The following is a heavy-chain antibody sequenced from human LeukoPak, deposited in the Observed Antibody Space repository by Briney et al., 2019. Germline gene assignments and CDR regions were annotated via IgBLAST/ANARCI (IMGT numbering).Heavy chain of an antibody. CDR1: GYTFTSYG. CDR2: ISAYNGNT. CDR3: ARARSADIVVVPAAMRARGIFDY. V-gene: IGHV1-18*01. D-gene: IGHD2-2*01. J-gene: IGHJ4*02. Sequence: GASVKVSCKASGYTFTSYGISWVRQAPGQGLEWMGWISAYNGNTNYAQKLQGRVTMTTDTSTSTAYMELRSLRSDDTAVYYCARARSADIVVVPAAMRARGIFDYWGQGTLVTVSS.